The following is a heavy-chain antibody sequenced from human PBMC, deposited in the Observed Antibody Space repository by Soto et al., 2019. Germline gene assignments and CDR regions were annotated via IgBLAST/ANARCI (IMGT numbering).Heavy chain of an antibody. D-gene: IGHD3-22*01. Sequence: QVQLVESGGGVVQPGRSLRLSCAASGFTFSSYAMHWVRQTPGKGLEWVAVISYDGSNKYYADSVKGRFTISRDNSKNTLYLQMNSLRAEDTAVYYCARDYYDSSGYPGFDYWGQGTLVTVS. CDR3: ARDYYDSSGYPGFDY. CDR2: ISYDGSNK. V-gene: IGHV3-30-3*01. CDR1: GFTFSSYA. J-gene: IGHJ4*02.